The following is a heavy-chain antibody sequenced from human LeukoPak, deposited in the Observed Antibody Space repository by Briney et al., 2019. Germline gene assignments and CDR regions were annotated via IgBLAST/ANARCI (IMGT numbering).Heavy chain of an antibody. CDR1: GFTFDDYG. J-gene: IGHJ4*02. V-gene: IGHV3-20*04. CDR2: INWNGGST. D-gene: IGHD3-10*01. Sequence: GGSLRLSCAASGFTFDDYGMSWVRRAPGKGLEWVSGINWNGGSTGYADSVKGRFTISRDNAKNSLYLQMNSLRAEDTALYYCARDPSIYGSGSTRGYWGQGTLVTVSS. CDR3: ARDPSIYGSGSTRGY.